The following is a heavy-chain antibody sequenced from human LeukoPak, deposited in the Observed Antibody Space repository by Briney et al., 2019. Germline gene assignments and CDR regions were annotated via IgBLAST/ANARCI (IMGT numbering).Heavy chain of an antibody. D-gene: IGHD6-13*01. J-gene: IGHJ4*02. Sequence: SETLSLTCTVSGGSISSGDYYWNWIRQHPGKGLEWIGYIYYSGSTYYNPSLKSRVTISVDTSKNQFSLKLSSVTAADTAVYYCARQQSAGAFDYWGQGTLVTVSS. CDR3: ARQQSAGAFDY. CDR1: GGSISSGDYY. CDR2: IYYSGST. V-gene: IGHV4-30-4*08.